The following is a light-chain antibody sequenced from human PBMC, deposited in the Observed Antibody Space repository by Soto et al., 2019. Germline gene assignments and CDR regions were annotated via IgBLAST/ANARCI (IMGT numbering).Light chain of an antibody. V-gene: IGKV3-11*01. CDR2: GAS. Sequence: EIVLTQSPGTLSLSPVERATLSCRASQSVSSNLVWYQQKPGQAPRLLIYGASTRATGIPARFSGSGSGTEFTLTISSLEPEDFAVYYCQQRSNWPPLTFGQGTRLEIK. CDR1: QSVSSN. CDR3: QQRSNWPPLT. J-gene: IGKJ5*01.